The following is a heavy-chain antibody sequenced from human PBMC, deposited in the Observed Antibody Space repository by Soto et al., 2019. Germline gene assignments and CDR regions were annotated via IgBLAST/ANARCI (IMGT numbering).Heavy chain of an antibody. V-gene: IGHV4-4*02. CDR3: ARDLKQPDYYYYGMDV. CDR1: GGSISSSNW. J-gene: IGHJ6*02. CDR2: IYHSGST. Sequence: SETLSLTCAVSGGSISSSNWWSWVRQPPGKGLEWIGEIYHSGSTNYNPSLKSRVTISVDKSKNQFSLKLSSVTAADTAVYYCARDLKQPDYYYYGMDVWGQGTTVTVSS. D-gene: IGHD6-13*01.